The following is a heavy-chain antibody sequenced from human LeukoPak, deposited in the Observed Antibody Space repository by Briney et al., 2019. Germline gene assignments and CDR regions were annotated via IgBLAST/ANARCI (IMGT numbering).Heavy chain of an antibody. D-gene: IGHD2-8*01. CDR1: AYSISSGFY. Sequence: SETLSLTCTVSAYSISSGFYWGWIRQPPGKGLEWIGSIYYSGSTYYNPSLKSRVTISVDTSKNQFSLTLNSMTAADTAVYYCSNFDFWGQGTLVTVSS. V-gene: IGHV4-38-2*02. CDR3: SNFDF. CDR2: IYYSGST. J-gene: IGHJ4*02.